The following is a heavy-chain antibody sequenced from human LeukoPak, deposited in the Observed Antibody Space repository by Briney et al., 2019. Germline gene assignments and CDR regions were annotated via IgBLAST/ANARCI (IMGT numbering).Heavy chain of an antibody. V-gene: IGHV1-3*01. J-gene: IGHJ6*03. CDR1: GYTFTSYA. Sequence: ASVKVSCKASGYTFTSYAMHWVRQAPGQRLEWMGWINAGNGNTKYSQKFQGRVTITADESTSTAYMELSSLRSEDTAVYYCARVVRYYYYMDVWGKGTTVTVSS. CDR3: ARVVRYYYYMDV. CDR2: INAGNGNT.